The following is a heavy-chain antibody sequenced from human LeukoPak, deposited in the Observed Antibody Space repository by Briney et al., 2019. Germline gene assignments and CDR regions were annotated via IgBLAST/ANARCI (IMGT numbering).Heavy chain of an antibody. CDR1: GGSISSYY. J-gene: IGHJ4*02. V-gene: IGHV4-59*01. CDR3: ARAIVGAKGLDY. Sequence: PSETLSLTCTVSGGSISSYYWSWLRQPPGKGLEWIGYIYYSGSTNYNPSLKSRVTISVDTSKNQFSLKLSSVTAADTAVYYCARAIVGAKGLDYWGQGTLVTVSS. CDR2: IYYSGST. D-gene: IGHD1-26*01.